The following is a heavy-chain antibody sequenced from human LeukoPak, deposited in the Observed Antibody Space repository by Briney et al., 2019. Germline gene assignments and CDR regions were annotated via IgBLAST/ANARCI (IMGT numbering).Heavy chain of an antibody. D-gene: IGHD2-8*01. V-gene: IGHV3-23*01. Sequence: GRTLRLSCAASGFTFSSYAMSWVRQAPGKGLEWVSAISGSGGSTYYADSVKGRFTISRDNSKNTLYLQMNSLRAEDTAVYYCAKSPDRYCTNGVCSPHFDYWGQGTLVTVSS. CDR2: ISGSGGST. CDR1: GFTFSSYA. CDR3: AKSPDRYCTNGVCSPHFDY. J-gene: IGHJ4*02.